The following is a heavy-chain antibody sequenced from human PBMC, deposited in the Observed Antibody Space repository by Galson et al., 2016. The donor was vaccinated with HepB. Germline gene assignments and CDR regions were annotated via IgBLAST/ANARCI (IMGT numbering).Heavy chain of an antibody. J-gene: IGHJ4*02. V-gene: IGHV3-74*01. D-gene: IGHD6-13*01. Sequence: SLRLSCAASGFPFSKYWMHWVRQAPGKGLVWVSRINTDGSSTTYADSVKGRFTISRDNAKNTLYLKMNSLRAEDTALYYCTRVHREGIAAAGLQIWGQGTLVTVSS. CDR2: INTDGSST. CDR3: TRVHREGIAAAGLQI. CDR1: GFPFSKYW.